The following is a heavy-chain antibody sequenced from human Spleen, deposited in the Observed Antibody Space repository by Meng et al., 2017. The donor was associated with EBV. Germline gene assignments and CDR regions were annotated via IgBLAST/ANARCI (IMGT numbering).Heavy chain of an antibody. V-gene: IGHV4-34*01. J-gene: IGHJ4*02. D-gene: IGHD3-16*02. Sequence: QWQLHRWGAGLLKPSETLSPPGAAYGGSFSGYYWSWIRQAPGKGLEWIGEIDHSGSTNYNPSLKSRVTISVDTSKNQFSLTVNSMTAADTAIYYCARGTFGGFISVPFDYWGQGSLVTVSS. CDR1: GGSFSGYY. CDR3: ARGTFGGFISVPFDY. CDR2: IDHSGST.